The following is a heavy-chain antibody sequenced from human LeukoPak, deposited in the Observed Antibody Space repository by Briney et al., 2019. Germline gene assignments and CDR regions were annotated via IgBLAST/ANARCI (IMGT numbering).Heavy chain of an antibody. CDR3: ASGGLYYYDSSGYPLRY. V-gene: IGHV3-30*04. Sequence: GGSLRLSCAASGFTFSSYAMHWVRQAPGKGLEWVAVISYDGSNKYYADSVKGRFTISRDNSKNTLYLQMNSLRAEDTAVYYCASGGLYYYDSSGYPLRYWGQGTLVTVSS. D-gene: IGHD3-22*01. J-gene: IGHJ4*02. CDR1: GFTFSSYA. CDR2: ISYDGSNK.